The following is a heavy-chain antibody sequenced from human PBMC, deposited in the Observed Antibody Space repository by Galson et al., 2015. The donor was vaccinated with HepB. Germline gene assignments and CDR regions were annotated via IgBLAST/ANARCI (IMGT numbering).Heavy chain of an antibody. CDR1: GFTFSSYS. J-gene: IGHJ5*02. V-gene: IGHV3-21*01. CDR3: ARASGVPALGNWFDP. D-gene: IGHD2-2*01. CDR2: ISSSSSYI. Sequence: SLRLSCAASGFTFSSYSMNWVRQAPGKGLEWVSSISSSSSYIYYADSVKGRFTISRDNAKNSLYLQMNSLRAEDTAVYYCARASGVPALGNWFDPWGQGTLVTVSS.